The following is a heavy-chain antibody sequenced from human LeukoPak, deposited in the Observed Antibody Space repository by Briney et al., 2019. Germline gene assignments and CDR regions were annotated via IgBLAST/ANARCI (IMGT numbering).Heavy chain of an antibody. V-gene: IGHV3-30*04. CDR3: ARDYDILTGYGGGGFDI. CDR1: GFTFSSYV. J-gene: IGHJ3*02. CDR2: ISYDGSNE. Sequence: PGGSLRLSCAASGFTFSSYVMHWVRQAPGKGLEWVAIISYDGSNEYYADSVKGRFTISRDNSKNTLYLQMNSLRAADTAVYYCARDYDILTGYGGGGFDIWGQGTMVSVSS. D-gene: IGHD3-9*01.